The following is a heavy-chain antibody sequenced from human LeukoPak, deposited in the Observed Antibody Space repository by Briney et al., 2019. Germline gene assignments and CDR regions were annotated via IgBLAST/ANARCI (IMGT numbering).Heavy chain of an antibody. CDR1: AYSVTSDYF. CDR3: ATVRASHYGDWFFDY. D-gene: IGHD4-17*01. Sequence: PSETLSLTCTVSAYSVTSDYFWGWIRQPPGKGLEWIGNVDPSGNTYYNPSLKCRATISLDTSKKDFSLKLTSVTAADTAIYYCATVRASHYGDWFFDYWGQGTLVTVSS. CDR2: VDPSGNT. V-gene: IGHV4-38-2*02. J-gene: IGHJ4*02.